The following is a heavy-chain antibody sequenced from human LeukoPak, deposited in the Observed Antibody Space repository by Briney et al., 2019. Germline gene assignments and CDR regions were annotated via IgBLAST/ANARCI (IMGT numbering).Heavy chain of an antibody. V-gene: IGHV1-18*01. CDR2: ISAYNGNT. CDR1: GYTFTSYG. Sequence: ASVKVSCKASGYTFTSYGISWVRQAPGQGLEWMGWISAYNGNTNYAQKLQGRVTMTTDTSTSTAYMELRSLRSDDTAVYYCARGITMVRGVITPLDYWGQGTLVTVSS. CDR3: ARGITMVRGVITPLDY. J-gene: IGHJ4*02. D-gene: IGHD3-10*01.